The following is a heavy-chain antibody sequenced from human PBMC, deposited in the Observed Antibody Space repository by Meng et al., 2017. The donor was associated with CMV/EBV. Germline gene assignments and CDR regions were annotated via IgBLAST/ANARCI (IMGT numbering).Heavy chain of an antibody. CDR3: ARAWEFFDY. CDR1: GGSISSSSYY. V-gene: IGHV4-39*01. J-gene: IGHJ4*02. CDR2: IYYSGST. Sequence: ESLKISCTVSGGSISSSSYYWGWIRQPPGKGLEWIGSIYYSGSTYYNPSLKSRVTISVDTSKNQFSLKLSSVTAADTAVYYCARAWEFFDYWGQGTLVTVSS. D-gene: IGHD3-10*01.